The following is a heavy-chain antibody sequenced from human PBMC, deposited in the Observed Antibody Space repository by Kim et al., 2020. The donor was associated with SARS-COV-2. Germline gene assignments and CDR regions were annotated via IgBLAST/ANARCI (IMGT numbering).Heavy chain of an antibody. CDR1: GFTFSNAW. D-gene: IGHD6-19*01. Sequence: GGSLRLSCAASGFTFSNAWMSWVRQAPGKGLEWVGRIKSKTDGGTTDYAAPVKGRFTISRDDSKNTLYLQMNSLKTEDTAVYYCTAEGVAVAGMSLDYWGQGTLVTVSS. CDR3: TAEGVAVAGMSLDY. V-gene: IGHV3-15*01. J-gene: IGHJ4*02. CDR2: IKSKTDGGTT.